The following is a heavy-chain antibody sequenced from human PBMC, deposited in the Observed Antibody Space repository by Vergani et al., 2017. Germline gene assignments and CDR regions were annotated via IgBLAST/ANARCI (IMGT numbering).Heavy chain of an antibody. Sequence: QVHLQESGPGLTKPSETLSLTFTIPGGSLGNYYWNWIRRPAGKGLEWMGRIHANGNTKYNPSLESRVTMSLATSTTQFSLKLNSLTAADTAVYYCARSSMGVTTFGYWGQGALVTVSS. CDR1: GGSLGNYY. D-gene: IGHD4-17*01. V-gene: IGHV4-4*07. CDR2: IHANGNT. CDR3: ARSSMGVTTFGY. J-gene: IGHJ4*02.